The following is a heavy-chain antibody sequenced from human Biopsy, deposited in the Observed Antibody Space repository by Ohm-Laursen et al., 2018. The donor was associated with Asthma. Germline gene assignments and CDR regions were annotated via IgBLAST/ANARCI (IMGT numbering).Heavy chain of an antibody. Sequence: VSSVKVSCKAPGGTSSNFAISWVRQAPGQGLEWLGGIMTVFGTQNYPQKFQGRVTITAAESPRTASMEVTSLRSEDTAIYYWARCQVGYSSGWSLLLKKIYYSGMDVWGQGTAVTVSS. D-gene: IGHD6-19*01. CDR2: IMTVFGTQ. CDR3: ARCQVGYSSGWSLLLKKIYYSGMDV. CDR1: GGTSSNFA. V-gene: IGHV1-69*01. J-gene: IGHJ6*02.